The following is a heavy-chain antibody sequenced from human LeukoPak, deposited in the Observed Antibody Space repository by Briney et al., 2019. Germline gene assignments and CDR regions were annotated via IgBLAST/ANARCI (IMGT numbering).Heavy chain of an antibody. Sequence: GGSLRLSCAASGFTFSSYAMSWVRQAPGKGLEWVSAISGSGGSTYYADSVKGRFTISRDNSKNTLYQQMNSLRAEDTAVYYCAKDHGYNPGYFDYWGQGTLVTVSS. CDR2: ISGSGGST. CDR1: GFTFSSYA. D-gene: IGHD5-24*01. CDR3: AKDHGYNPGYFDY. V-gene: IGHV3-23*01. J-gene: IGHJ4*02.